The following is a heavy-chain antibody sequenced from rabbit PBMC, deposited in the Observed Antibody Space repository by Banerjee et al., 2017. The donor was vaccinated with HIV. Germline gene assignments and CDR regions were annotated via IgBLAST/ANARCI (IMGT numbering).Heavy chain of an antibody. J-gene: IGHJ4*01. CDR2: INTSSGNT. Sequence: QSLEESGGDLVKPGASLTLTCKASGFTFSIYWICWVRQAPGKGLEWIACINTSSGNTVYASWAKGRFTISKTSSTTVTLQMTSLTAADTATYFCARDLAGVTGWNFDLWGQGTLVTVS. D-gene: IGHD4-1*01. CDR1: GFTFSIYW. V-gene: IGHV1S40*01. CDR3: ARDLAGVTGWNFDL.